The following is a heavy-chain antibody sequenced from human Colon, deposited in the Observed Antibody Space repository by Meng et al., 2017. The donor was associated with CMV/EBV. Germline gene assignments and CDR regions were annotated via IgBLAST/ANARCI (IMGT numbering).Heavy chain of an antibody. CDR1: GYAFTNYW. J-gene: IGHJ6*02. CDR3: VRHGRAYNNPTYHSYGMDV. CDR2: VNPSDSDT. D-gene: IGHD4-11*01. V-gene: IGHV5-51*01. Sequence: GESLKISCKASGYAFTNYWIGWVRQMPGKGLECMGIVNPSDSDTRYSPSFQGQVTISADRSISTAYLQWSSLKAADTATYYCVRHGRAYNNPTYHSYGMDVWGQGTTVTVSS.